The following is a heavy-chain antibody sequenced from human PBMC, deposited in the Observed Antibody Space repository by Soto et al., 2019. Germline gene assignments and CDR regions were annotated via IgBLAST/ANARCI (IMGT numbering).Heavy chain of an antibody. V-gene: IGHV5-51*01. J-gene: IGHJ4*02. CDR3: ARYGPTAPYGSGSYPLGY. CDR1: GYSFTSYW. CDR2: IYPGDSDT. Sequence: GDPLKISCXGSGYSFTSYWIGWVRQMPGKGLEWMGIIYPGDSDTRYSPSFQGQVTISADKSISTAYLQWSSLKASDTAMYYCARYGPTAPYGSGSYPLGYWGQGTLVTVSS. D-gene: IGHD3-10*01.